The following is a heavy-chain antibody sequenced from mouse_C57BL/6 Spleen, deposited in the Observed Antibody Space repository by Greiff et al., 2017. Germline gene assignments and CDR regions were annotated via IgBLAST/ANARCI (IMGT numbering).Heavy chain of an antibody. J-gene: IGHJ4*01. D-gene: IGHD2-5*01. CDR2: IYPGDGDT. Sequence: QVQLQQSGPELVKPGASVKISCKASGYAFSSSWMNWVKQRPGKGLEWIGRIYPGDGDTNYNGKFKGKATLTADKSSSTAYMQLSSLTSEDSAVYFCARSWDYSNYDHYAMDYWGQGTSVTVSS. CDR3: ARSWDYSNYDHYAMDY. V-gene: IGHV1-82*01. CDR1: GYAFSSSW.